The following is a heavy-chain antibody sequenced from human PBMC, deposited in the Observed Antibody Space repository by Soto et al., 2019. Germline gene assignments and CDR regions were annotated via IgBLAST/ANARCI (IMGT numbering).Heavy chain of an antibody. D-gene: IGHD3-3*01. CDR2: IYYSGST. CDR3: ARAGRDYDFWSGYENYYYYMDV. CDR1: GGSISSYY. V-gene: IGHV4-59*01. Sequence: SETLSLTCTVSGGSISSYYWSWIRQPPGKGLEWIGYIYYSGSTNYNPSLKSRVTISVDTSKNQFSLKLSSVTAADTAVYYCARAGRDYDFWSGYENYYYYMDVWGKGTTVTVSS. J-gene: IGHJ6*03.